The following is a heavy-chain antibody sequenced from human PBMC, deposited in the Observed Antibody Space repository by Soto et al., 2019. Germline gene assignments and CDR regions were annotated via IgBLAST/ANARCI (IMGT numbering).Heavy chain of an antibody. CDR2: IKTKTDGGTI. CDR1: GFSFTNAW. Sequence: EVQLVASGGGLIEPGESLRLSCAASGFSFTNAWMHWVRQASGKGLEWVGRIKTKTDGGTIDYAAPVKGRFTISRDDSKNTLYLQMNSLKTEDTAVYYCTTGRDIWGQGTLVTVSS. CDR3: TTGRDI. J-gene: IGHJ4*02. V-gene: IGHV3-15*07. D-gene: IGHD2-21*02.